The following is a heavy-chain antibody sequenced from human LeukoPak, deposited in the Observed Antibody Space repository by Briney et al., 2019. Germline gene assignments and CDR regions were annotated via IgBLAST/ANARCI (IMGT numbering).Heavy chain of an antibody. J-gene: IGHJ6*02. V-gene: IGHV3-74*01. D-gene: IGHD5-12*01. CDR1: GFTFSSYW. CDR3: VRAAGGHGVYYGMGV. Sequence: PGGSLRLSCAASGFTFSSYWMHWVRQAPGKGLVWVSRINTDGSTTNYAGSVKGRFTISRDNGKNTLYLQMNSLRAEDTAVYYCVRAAGGHGVYYGMGVWGQGTTVTVSS. CDR2: INTDGSTT.